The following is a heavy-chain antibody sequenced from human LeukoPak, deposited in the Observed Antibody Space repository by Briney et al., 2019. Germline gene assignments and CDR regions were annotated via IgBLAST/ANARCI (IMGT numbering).Heavy chain of an antibody. CDR3: TRDGGNSGNTAFDI. V-gene: IGHV3-72*01. CDR2: SRNRANSHTT. D-gene: IGHD3-16*01. J-gene: IGHJ3*02. Sequence: GGSLRLSCAASGFSLSDQFMDWVRQAPGKGLEWIGRSRNRANSHTTEYAASVNGRFTISRDDSGNLMYLQMNSLKIEDTAVYFCTRDGGNSGNTAFDIWGQGTEVTVSS. CDR1: GFSLSDQF.